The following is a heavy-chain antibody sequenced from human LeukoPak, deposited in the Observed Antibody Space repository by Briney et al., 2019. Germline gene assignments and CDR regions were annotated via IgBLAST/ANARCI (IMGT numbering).Heavy chain of an antibody. D-gene: IGHD1-26*01. CDR3: ARNAGSGSYSNNWFDP. J-gene: IGHJ5*02. CDR1: GYTFTNYY. Sequence: GASVKVSCKASGYTFTNYYMHWVRQAPGQGLEWMGRINPNSGGTNYAQKFQGRVTMTRDTSISTAYMELSRLRSDDTAVYYCARNAGSGSYSNNWFDPWGQGTLVTVSS. V-gene: IGHV1-2*06. CDR2: INPNSGGT.